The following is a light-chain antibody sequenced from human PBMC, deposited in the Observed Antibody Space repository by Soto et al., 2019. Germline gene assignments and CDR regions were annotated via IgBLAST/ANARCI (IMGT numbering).Light chain of an antibody. CDR2: GAS. J-gene: IGKJ1*01. V-gene: IGKV3-20*01. Sequence: DSGLIQSPNTLSLSPGERATLSCRARQSVSSTYLAWYQQKPGQAPRLLIYGASTRATGIPDRFSGSGSGTDFTLTISRLDPEDIAVYYCQPYGSSPSFGQRAKVDIK. CDR1: QSVSSTY. CDR3: QPYGSSPS.